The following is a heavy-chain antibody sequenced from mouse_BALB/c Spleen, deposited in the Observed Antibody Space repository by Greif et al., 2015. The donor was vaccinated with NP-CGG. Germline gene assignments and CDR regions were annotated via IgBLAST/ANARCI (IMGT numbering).Heavy chain of an antibody. CDR1: GYSFTGYF. Sequence: EVQLQESGPELVKPGASVKISCKASGYSFTGYFMNWVMQSHGKSLEWVGRINPYNGDTFYNQKFKGKATLTVDKSSSAAHMELRSLASEDSAVYYCARSGYRYLYYYAMDSWGQGTSVTVSS. CDR3: ARSGYRYLYYYAMDS. CDR2: INPYNGDT. J-gene: IGHJ4*01. D-gene: IGHD2-14*01. V-gene: IGHV1-20*02.